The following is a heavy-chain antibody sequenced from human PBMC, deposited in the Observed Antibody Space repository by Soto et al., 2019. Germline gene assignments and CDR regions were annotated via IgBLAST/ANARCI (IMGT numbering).Heavy chain of an antibody. CDR3: ARDVTTVSDYYYYGMDV. V-gene: IGHV1-18*01. D-gene: IGHD4-4*01. CDR2: ISAYNGNT. Sequence: QVQLVQSGAEVKKPGASVKVSCKASGYTFTSYGISWVRQAPGQGLEWMGWISAYNGNTNYAQKLQGRVTMTTDTSTSTAYMELRSRRSDDTAVYYCARDVTTVSDYYYYGMDVWGQGTTVTVSS. J-gene: IGHJ6*02. CDR1: GYTFTSYG.